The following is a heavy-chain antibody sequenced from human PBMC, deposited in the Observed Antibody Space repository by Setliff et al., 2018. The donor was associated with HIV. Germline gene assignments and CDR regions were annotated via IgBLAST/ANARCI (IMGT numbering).Heavy chain of an antibody. D-gene: IGHD1-1*01. Sequence: SETLSLTCAVFGGSFSGYYWSWIRQPPGKGLEWIGEINHSGSTDYNPSLKSRVTISVDTSKHQFSLILSSVTAADTAVYYCARYDNGDFDYWGQGTPVTVSS. J-gene: IGHJ4*02. CDR3: ARYDNGDFDY. CDR1: GGSFSGYY. V-gene: IGHV4-34*01. CDR2: INHSGST.